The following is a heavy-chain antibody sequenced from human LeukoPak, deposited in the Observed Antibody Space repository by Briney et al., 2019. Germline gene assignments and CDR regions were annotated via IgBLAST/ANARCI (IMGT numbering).Heavy chain of an antibody. V-gene: IGHV3-30*18. CDR1: GFTFSSYG. CDR3: ANGGYTSSWYVVDY. J-gene: IGHJ4*02. CDR2: ISYDGSNK. Sequence: PGRSLSLSCAASGFTFSSYGMHLVRQAPGKGLEWVAVISYDGSNKYYADSVKGRFTISRDNSKNTLYLQMSSLRPEGTAVYYCANGGYTSSWYVVDYWGQGTLVTVSS. D-gene: IGHD6-13*01.